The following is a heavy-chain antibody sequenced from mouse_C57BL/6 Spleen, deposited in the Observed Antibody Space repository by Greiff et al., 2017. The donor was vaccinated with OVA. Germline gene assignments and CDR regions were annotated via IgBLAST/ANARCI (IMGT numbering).Heavy chain of an antibody. D-gene: IGHD2-3*01. CDR3: ARMGIYDCYPYAMDY. CDR2: IYPGDGDT. J-gene: IGHJ4*01. Sequence: QVQLQQSGAELVKPGASVKISCKASGYAFSSYWMNWVKQRPGKGLEWIGQIYPGDGDTNYNGKFKGKATLTADKSSSTAYMQLSSLTSEDSAVYFCARMGIYDCYPYAMDYWGQGTSVTVSS. V-gene: IGHV1-80*01. CDR1: GYAFSSYW.